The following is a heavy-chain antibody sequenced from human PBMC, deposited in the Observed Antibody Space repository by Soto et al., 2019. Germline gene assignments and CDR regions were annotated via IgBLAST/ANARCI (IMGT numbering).Heavy chain of an antibody. CDR1: GFTFSSYA. J-gene: IGHJ5*02. CDR3: AREDPYRYWFDP. CDR2: ISAGGGST. V-gene: IGHV3-23*01. Sequence: EVQLLESGGGLVQPGGSLRLSCTASGFTFSSYAMNWVRQAPGKGLECVPGISAGGGSTYYADSVKGRFAISRDNSKNTLYLQMNSLRVEDTALYYCAREDPYRYWFDPWGQGTLVIVSS. D-gene: IGHD3-16*02.